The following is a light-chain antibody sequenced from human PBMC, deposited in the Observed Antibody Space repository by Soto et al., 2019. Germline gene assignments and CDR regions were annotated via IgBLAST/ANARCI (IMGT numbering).Light chain of an antibody. CDR1: QSVSSY. J-gene: IGKJ4*01. Sequence: EIVLTQSPATLSLSPGERATLSCRASQSVSSYLAWYQHKPGQAPRLLIYDASNRATGIPARFSGSGSGTDFALLITSLVPDDFAVYYCQQRSNWLTVGGGTKVEIK. CDR3: QQRSNWLT. CDR2: DAS. V-gene: IGKV3-11*01.